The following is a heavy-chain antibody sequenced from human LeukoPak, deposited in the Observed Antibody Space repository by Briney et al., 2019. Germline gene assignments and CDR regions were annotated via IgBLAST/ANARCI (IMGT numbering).Heavy chain of an antibody. Sequence: GWPLRLSCAASGFTFSSYAMSWVRQAPGKGLEWVSGISSTGGSTYYADSVKGRFTISRDNSKNTLYLHMNSLTAEDTAVYYCARGYSSLDPWGQGTLVTVSS. CDR3: ARGYSSLDP. J-gene: IGHJ5*02. CDR2: ISSTGGST. D-gene: IGHD6-19*01. CDR1: GFTFSSYA. V-gene: IGHV3-23*01.